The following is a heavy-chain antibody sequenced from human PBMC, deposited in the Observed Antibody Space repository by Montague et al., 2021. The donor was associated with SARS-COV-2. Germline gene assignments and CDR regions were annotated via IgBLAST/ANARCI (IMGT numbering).Heavy chain of an antibody. CDR1: GGSISSYY. V-gene: IGHV4-4*07. CDR3: ARDLTVYYYVWGSYRPYGMDV. CDR2: IYTSGST. D-gene: IGHD3-16*02. J-gene: IGHJ6*02. Sequence: SETLSLTCTVSGGSISSYYWSWIRQPAGKGLEWIGRIYTSGSTNYNPSLKSRVTMSVDTSKNQFSLKLSSVTAAATAVYYCARDLTVYYYVWGSYRPYGMDVGGQGPTVTVPS.